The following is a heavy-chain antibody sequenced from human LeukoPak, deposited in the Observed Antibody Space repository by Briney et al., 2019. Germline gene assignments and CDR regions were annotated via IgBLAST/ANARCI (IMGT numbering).Heavy chain of an antibody. J-gene: IGHJ4*02. V-gene: IGHV3-7*01. D-gene: IGHD1-20*01. Sequence: PGGSLRLSCAASGFTFSSYWMSWVRQAPGKGLEWVANIKQDGSEKYYVDPVKGRFTISRDNAKNSLYLQMNSLRAEDTAVYYCARDITASWPYYFDYWGQGTLVTVSS. CDR3: ARDITASWPYYFDY. CDR2: IKQDGSEK. CDR1: GFTFSSYW.